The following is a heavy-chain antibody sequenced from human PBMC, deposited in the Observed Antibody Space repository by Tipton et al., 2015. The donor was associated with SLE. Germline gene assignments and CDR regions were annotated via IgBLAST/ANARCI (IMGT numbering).Heavy chain of an antibody. CDR2: IYYSGTT. J-gene: IGHJ6*02. D-gene: IGHD2-15*01. CDR1: GGSISSHY. CDR3: ARGGCSGGSCYPYYYGMDV. V-gene: IGHV4-59*11. Sequence: TLSLTCTVSGGSISSHYWSWIRQPPGKGLEWIGFIYYSGTTNYSPSLRSRVTLSLDMSKKQFSLKMISVTSADTAVYYCARGGCSGGSCYPYYYGMDVWGPGTTVTVSS.